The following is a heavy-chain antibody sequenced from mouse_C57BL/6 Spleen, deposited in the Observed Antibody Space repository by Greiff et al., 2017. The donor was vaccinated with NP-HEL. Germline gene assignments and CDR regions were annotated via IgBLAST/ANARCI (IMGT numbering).Heavy chain of an antibody. J-gene: IGHJ2*01. CDR3: TRSDGSSYFDY. D-gene: IGHD1-1*01. V-gene: IGHV1-15*01. Sequence: QVQLKESGAELVRPGASVTLSCKASGYTFTDYEMHWVKQTPVHGLEWIGAIDPETGGNAYNQKFKGKAILTADKSSSTAYMELRSLTSEDSAVYYCTRSDGSSYFDYWGQGTTLTVSS. CDR2: IDPETGGN. CDR1: GYTFTDYE.